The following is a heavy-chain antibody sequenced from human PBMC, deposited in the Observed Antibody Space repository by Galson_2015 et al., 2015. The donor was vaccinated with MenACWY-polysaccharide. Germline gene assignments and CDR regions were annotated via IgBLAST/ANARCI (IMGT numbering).Heavy chain of an antibody. J-gene: IGHJ4*02. Sequence: SAKVSGKASGYTFTSRDINWVRQGAGEGLEWMGWTTASSGNAVCAQKFQDRVTLTRDTSTSPVYMELSSLRSEDTGVYYCATGAGVVGDSWGQGTLVAVSS. CDR3: ATGAGVVGDS. D-gene: IGHD2-15*01. CDR2: TTASSGNA. V-gene: IGHV1-8*01. CDR1: GYTFTSRD.